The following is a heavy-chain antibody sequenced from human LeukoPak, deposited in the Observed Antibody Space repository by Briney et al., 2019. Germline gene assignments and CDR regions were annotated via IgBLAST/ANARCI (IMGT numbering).Heavy chain of an antibody. CDR3: ARHYSSSWYYDY. CDR2: IYHSGST. D-gene: IGHD6-13*01. J-gene: IGHJ4*02. Sequence: PSETLSLTCTVSGYSISSGYYWGWIRQPPGKGLEWIGSIYHSGSTYYNPSLKSRVTISVDTSKNQFSLKLSSVTAADTAVYYCARHYSSSWYYDYWGQGTLVTVSS. V-gene: IGHV4-38-2*02. CDR1: GYSISSGYY.